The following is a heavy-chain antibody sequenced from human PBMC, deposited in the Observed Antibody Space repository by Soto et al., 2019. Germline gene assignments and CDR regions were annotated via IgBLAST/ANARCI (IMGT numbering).Heavy chain of an antibody. D-gene: IGHD3-22*01. CDR1: GCTFSSYV. J-gene: IGHJ4*02. Sequence: PGGSLRLSCAASGCTFSSYVMSWVRQAPGKGLEWVSAISGSGGSTYYADSVKGRFTISRDNSKNTLYLQMNSLRAEDTAVYYCAKVKGYDSSGPTAYWGQGTLVTVSS. V-gene: IGHV3-23*01. CDR3: AKVKGYDSSGPTAY. CDR2: ISGSGGST.